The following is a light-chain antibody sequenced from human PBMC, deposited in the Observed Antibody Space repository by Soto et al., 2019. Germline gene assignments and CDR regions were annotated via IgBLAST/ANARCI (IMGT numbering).Light chain of an antibody. Sequence: QSVLTQPPSASGTPGQRVTISCSGSSSNIGSDSVSWFHQLPGTAPKLLIYNNNQRPSGVPDRFSGSKSGTSASLAISELQSEDEADDYCAAWDDSLNGHVVFGGGTKLTVL. CDR2: NNN. J-gene: IGLJ2*01. CDR1: SSNIGSDS. CDR3: AAWDDSLNGHVV. V-gene: IGLV1-44*01.